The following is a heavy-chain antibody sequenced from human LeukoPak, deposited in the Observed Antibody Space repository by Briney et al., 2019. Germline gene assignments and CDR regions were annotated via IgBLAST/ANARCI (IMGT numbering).Heavy chain of an antibody. CDR2: IKQDGSEK. CDR1: GFTFSSYW. D-gene: IGHD1-26*01. J-gene: IGHJ3*02. CDR3: VKETTLDNAIVGARAFDI. Sequence: KPGGSLRLSCAASGFTFSSYWMSWVRQAPGKGLEWVANIKQDGSEKYYVDSVKGRFTISRDNAKNSLYLQMNSLRAEDTAVYYCVKETTLDNAIVGARAFDIWGQGTMVTVSS. V-gene: IGHV3-7*01.